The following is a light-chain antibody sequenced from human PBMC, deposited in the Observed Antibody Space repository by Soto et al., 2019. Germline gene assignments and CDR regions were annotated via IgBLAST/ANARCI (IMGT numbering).Light chain of an antibody. J-gene: IGKJ2*01. V-gene: IGKV3-11*01. Sequence: EIVLSQSPATLSLSPGERATLSCRASQSVSSYLAWYQQKPGQAPRLLSYDASNRATGIPARFSGSGSGTYFTLTISSREPEDFAVYYCQQRSNWPMYTFGQGTKLEIK. CDR2: DAS. CDR1: QSVSSY. CDR3: QQRSNWPMYT.